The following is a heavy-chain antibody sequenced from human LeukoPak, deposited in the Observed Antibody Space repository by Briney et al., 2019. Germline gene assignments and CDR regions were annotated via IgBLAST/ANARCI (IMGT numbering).Heavy chain of an antibody. CDR1: GFIFHTSW. Sequence: GGTLRLSCAASGFIFHTSWMSWVRQAPGKGLEWLANLNQDGSDKYYVDSVKGRFTISRDNAKNSLYLQMNSLRAENTAVYYWARGGGVFNLWGQGTLVTVSS. V-gene: IGHV3-7*01. CDR3: ARGGGVFNL. D-gene: IGHD3-16*01. J-gene: IGHJ5*02. CDR2: LNQDGSDK.